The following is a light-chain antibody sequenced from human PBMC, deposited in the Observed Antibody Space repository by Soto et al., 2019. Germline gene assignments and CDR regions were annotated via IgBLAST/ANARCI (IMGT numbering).Light chain of an antibody. V-gene: IGLV2-14*01. CDR3: SSYAGSDTFV. CDR1: SSDVGAYNY. CDR2: EVT. Sequence: QSVLTQPASVSGSPGQSITISCTGTSSDVGAYNYVSWYQHHPGKVPKLLIYEVTNRPSGVSDRFSGSKSGNTASLTISGLQAEDEADYYCSSYAGSDTFVFGTGPKVTVL. J-gene: IGLJ1*01.